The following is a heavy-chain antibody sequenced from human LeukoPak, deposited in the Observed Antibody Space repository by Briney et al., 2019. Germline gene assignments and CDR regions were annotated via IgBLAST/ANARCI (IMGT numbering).Heavy chain of an antibody. CDR1: GYTFTGYY. V-gene: IGHV1-2*02. Sequence: GASVKVSCKASGYTFTGYYMHWVRQAPGQGLEWMGWINPNGGGTNYAQKFQGRVTMTRDTSISTAYMELSRLRSDDTAVYYCALVVPAAIYMDVWGKGTTVTVSS. CDR3: ALVVPAAIYMDV. J-gene: IGHJ6*03. CDR2: INPNGGGT. D-gene: IGHD2-2*02.